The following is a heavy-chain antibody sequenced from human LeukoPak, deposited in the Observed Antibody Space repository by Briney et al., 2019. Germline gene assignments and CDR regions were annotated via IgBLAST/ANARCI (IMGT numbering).Heavy chain of an antibody. J-gene: IGHJ4*02. CDR3: AEKFDY. V-gene: IGHV4-34*12. Sequence: PSETLSLTCAAYGGSFSPYYWSWIRQPPGKGLEWIGHIFYNGNTYYNPSLKSRVTISVDTSKNQFSLKLNSVTAADTAVYYCAEKFDYWGQGILVTVSS. CDR2: IFYNGNT. CDR1: GGSFSPYY.